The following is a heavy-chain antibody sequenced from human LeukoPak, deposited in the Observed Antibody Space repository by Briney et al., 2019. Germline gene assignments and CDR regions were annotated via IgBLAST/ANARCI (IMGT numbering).Heavy chain of an antibody. Sequence: GGSLRLSCAASGFTFDDYAMHWVRQAPGKGLEWVSGISWNSGSKGYADSVKGRSTISRDNAKKSLYLQMNSLRAEDTALYYCAKDTGSGFIAAPGNSGVDYWGQGTLVTVSS. D-gene: IGHD6-13*01. V-gene: IGHV3-9*01. J-gene: IGHJ4*02. CDR3: AKDTGSGFIAAPGNSGVDY. CDR2: ISWNSGSK. CDR1: GFTFDDYA.